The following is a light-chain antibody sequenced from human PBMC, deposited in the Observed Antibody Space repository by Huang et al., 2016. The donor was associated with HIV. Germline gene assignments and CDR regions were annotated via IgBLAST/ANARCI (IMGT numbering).Light chain of an antibody. CDR1: QRVSSD. CDR3: QQYNNWPIT. CDR2: GAS. V-gene: IGKV3-15*01. J-gene: IGKJ3*01. Sequence: EIVMTQSPATLSVSPGERVTLPCRASQRVSSDVAWYQQKPGQAPRLLFSGASTRATGIPARFTGRGSGTEFTLTISSLQSEHFAVYYCQQYNNWPITFGPGTRVDAK.